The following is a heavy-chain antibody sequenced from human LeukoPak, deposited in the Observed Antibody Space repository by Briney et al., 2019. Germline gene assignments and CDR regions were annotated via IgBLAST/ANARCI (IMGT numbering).Heavy chain of an antibody. V-gene: IGHV1-3*01. CDR3: AMSVEMPPIPSFDY. D-gene: IGHD5-24*01. CDR1: GYTFTSYA. J-gene: IGHJ4*02. CDR2: VSAANNP. Sequence: ASVKVSCKAPGYTFTSYAMHWVRQAPGQGLELLGWVSAANNPEYSQKFQGRVVITRDASATTSYLELNSLRSEDTAVYYCAMSVEMPPIPSFDYWGQGTLVTVSS.